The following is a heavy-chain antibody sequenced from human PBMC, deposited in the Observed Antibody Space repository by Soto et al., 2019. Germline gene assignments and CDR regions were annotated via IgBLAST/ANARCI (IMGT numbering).Heavy chain of an antibody. Sequence: QVQLVQSGAEMKKPGSSVKVSCKASGGIISTYAISWLRQAPGQGLEWMGGIIPLFGTPNYAQRFQGRVTITAEESTSTAYMGLSSLRSEDTAVYYCARDRDDYSSVNYDNRIDFWGQGTLVTVSS. D-gene: IGHD3-10*01. J-gene: IGHJ4*02. V-gene: IGHV1-69*01. CDR2: IIPLFGTP. CDR1: GGIISTYA. CDR3: ARDRDDYSSVNYDNRIDF.